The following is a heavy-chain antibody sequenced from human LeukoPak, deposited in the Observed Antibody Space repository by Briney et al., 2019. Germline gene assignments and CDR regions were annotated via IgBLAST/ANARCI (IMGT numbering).Heavy chain of an antibody. CDR2: IYYSGTA. CDR3: ATILISPAGLPGRLDN. J-gene: IGHJ4*02. V-gene: IGHV4-30-4*01. Sequence: SQTLSLTCTVSGDSIGSGNNFWSWIRQPPGKGLEWLGYIYYSGTAYYNPSLKRRVSISVDTSKNQFSLKLSSVTPADTAVYYCATILISPAGLPGRLDNWGQGTLVTVSS. CDR1: GDSIGSGNNF. D-gene: IGHD2-2*02.